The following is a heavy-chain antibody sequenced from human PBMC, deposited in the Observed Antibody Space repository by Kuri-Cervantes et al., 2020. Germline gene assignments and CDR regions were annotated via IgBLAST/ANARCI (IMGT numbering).Heavy chain of an antibody. J-gene: IGHJ6*02. Sequence: GESLKISCAASGFTFSSYWMHWVRQAPGKGLVWVSRINSDGSSTSYADSVKGRFTISRDNAKNTLYLQMNSLRAEDTAVYYCARDGTYYDFWSGYYKERAEYYYYYGMDVWGQGTTVTVSS. CDR3: ARDGTYYDFWSGYYKERAEYYYYYGMDV. CDR2: INSDGSST. D-gene: IGHD3-3*01. CDR1: GFTFSSYW. V-gene: IGHV3-74*01.